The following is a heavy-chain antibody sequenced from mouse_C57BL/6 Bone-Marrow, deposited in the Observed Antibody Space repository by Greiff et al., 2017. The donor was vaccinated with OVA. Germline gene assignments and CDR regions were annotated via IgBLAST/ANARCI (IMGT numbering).Heavy chain of an antibody. CDR3: AENNNMYYFDY. J-gene: IGHJ2*01. CDR2: IYPGDGDT. Sequence: QVQLQQSGAELVKPGASVKISCKASGYAFSSYWMNWVKQRPGKGLEWIGQIYPGDGDTNYNGKFKGKATLTADKSSSTAYMQLSSLTSEDSAVYFCAENNNMYYFDYWGQGTTLTVSS. CDR1: GYAFSSYW. V-gene: IGHV1-80*01. D-gene: IGHD1-3*01.